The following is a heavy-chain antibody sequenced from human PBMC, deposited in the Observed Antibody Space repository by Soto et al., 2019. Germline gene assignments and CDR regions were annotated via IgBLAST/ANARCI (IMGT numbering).Heavy chain of an antibody. V-gene: IGHV3-30*03. CDR2: ISYDGSNK. Sequence: QVQLVESGGGVVQPGRSLRLSCAASGFTFSSYGMHWVRQAPGKGLEWVALISYDGSNKYYADSVKGRFTISRDNSKNTLYLQMNSLRAEDTAVYYCARSPYSVSYLAYFDYWGQGTLATVSS. J-gene: IGHJ4*02. CDR1: GFTFSSYG. CDR3: ARSPYSVSYLAYFDY. D-gene: IGHD1-26*01.